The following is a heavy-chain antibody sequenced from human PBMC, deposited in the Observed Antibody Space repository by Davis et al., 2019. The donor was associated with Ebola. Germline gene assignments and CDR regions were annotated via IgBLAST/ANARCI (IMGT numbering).Heavy chain of an antibody. J-gene: IGHJ6*02. D-gene: IGHD3-22*01. CDR2: INPNSGGT. CDR1: GYTFTGNY. Sequence: ASSQVSCNASGYTFTGNYIQWVRQAPGQGLEWMGRINPNSGGTNYAQKFQGRVTMTRDTSTSTAYMEINRLSSDDTAVYFCARGGITMTVVPRDYYYGLDVWGQGTTVTVSS. CDR3: ARGGITMTVVPRDYYYGLDV. V-gene: IGHV1-2*06.